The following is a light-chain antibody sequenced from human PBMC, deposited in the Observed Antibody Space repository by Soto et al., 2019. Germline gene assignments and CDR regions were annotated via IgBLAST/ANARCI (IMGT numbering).Light chain of an antibody. CDR3: SSYTSSSTYV. CDR1: SGDVGSYNG. V-gene: IGLV2-18*02. J-gene: IGLJ1*01. CDR2: DVS. Sequence: QSALTQPPSVSGSPGQSVTISCTGTSGDVGSYNGFPWYQQPPGTAPKLMIYDVSNRPSGVPDRFSGSKSGNTASLTISGLQAEDEGDYYCSSYTSSSTYVFGTGTKLTVL.